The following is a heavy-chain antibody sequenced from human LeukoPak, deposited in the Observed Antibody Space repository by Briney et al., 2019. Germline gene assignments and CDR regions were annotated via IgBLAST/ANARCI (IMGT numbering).Heavy chain of an antibody. V-gene: IGHV3-30*18. CDR1: GFTFSSYG. D-gene: IGHD6-13*01. CDR2: ISYDGSNK. CDR3: AKGAWAADGPMGNNFAS. Sequence: SGGSLRLSCAASGFTFSSYGMHWVRQAPGKGLEWVAVISYDGSNKYYADSVKGRFTISRDNSNNTLTLHMNSLRTEDTSIYFCAKGAWAADGPMGNNFASWGQGSLVTVSS. J-gene: IGHJ4*02.